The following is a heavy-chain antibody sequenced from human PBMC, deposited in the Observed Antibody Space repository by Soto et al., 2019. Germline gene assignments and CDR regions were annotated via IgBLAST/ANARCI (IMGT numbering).Heavy chain of an antibody. D-gene: IGHD4-4*01. Sequence: SETLSLTCTASGGSIITTTYYWGWLRQPPGKGLEWIGSVYYSGSTYYNPSLKSRVTISVDTSMNQFSLMLSSVTAADTAVYFCARAPTDYSNDYWGLGNLVTVSS. CDR1: GGSIITTTYY. CDR3: ARAPTDYSNDY. CDR2: VYYSGST. J-gene: IGHJ4*02. V-gene: IGHV4-39*01.